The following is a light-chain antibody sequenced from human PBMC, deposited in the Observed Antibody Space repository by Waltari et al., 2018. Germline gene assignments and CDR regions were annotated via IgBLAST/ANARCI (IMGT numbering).Light chain of an antibody. Sequence: EIVMTQSPATLSVSPGERAILSCRASQSISNKLAWYQQKPGQAPRLLIYDASTRATGIPATFRGSGSGTEFTLTISSLQSEDFVVYYCQQYNSWPYTFGQGTKLVIK. V-gene: IGKV3-15*01. CDR2: DAS. J-gene: IGKJ2*01. CDR1: QSISNK. CDR3: QQYNSWPYT.